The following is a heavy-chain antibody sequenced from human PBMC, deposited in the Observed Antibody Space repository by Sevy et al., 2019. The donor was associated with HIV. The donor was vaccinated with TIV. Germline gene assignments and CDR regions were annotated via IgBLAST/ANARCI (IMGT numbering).Heavy chain of an antibody. V-gene: IGHV1-2*06. CDR1: GYTFTGYY. CDR3: ARAVGLTTVLTVFDY. Sequence: ASVKVSCKASGYTFTGYYMHWVRQAPGQGLEWMGRINPNSGGTNYAQKFQGRVTMTRDTSISTDYMELSRLRYDDTAVYYCARAVGLTTVLTVFDYWGQGTLVTVSS. J-gene: IGHJ4*02. CDR2: INPNSGGT. D-gene: IGHD4-17*01.